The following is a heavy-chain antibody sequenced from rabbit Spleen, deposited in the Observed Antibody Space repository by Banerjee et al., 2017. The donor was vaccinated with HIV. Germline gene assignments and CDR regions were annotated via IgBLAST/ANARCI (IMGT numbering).Heavy chain of an antibody. Sequence: QEQLEESGGDLVKPGASLTLTCKASGVSFSSSSYMCWVRQAPGKGLEWIACIDSGSSGFTYFATWAKGRFTCSKTSSTTVTLQMTSLTAADTATYFCARDTSSSFSSYGMDLWGQGTLVTVS. CDR1: GVSFSSSSY. V-gene: IGHV1S45*01. J-gene: IGHJ6*01. D-gene: IGHD1-1*01. CDR3: ARDTSSSFSSYGMDL. CDR2: IDSGSSGFT.